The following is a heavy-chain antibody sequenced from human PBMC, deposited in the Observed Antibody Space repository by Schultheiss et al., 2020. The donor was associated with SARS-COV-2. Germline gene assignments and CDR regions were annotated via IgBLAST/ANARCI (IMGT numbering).Heavy chain of an antibody. CDR3: ASQGHKYSSSWYSYYYGMDV. Sequence: GGSLRLSCAASAPTFSSDVMHWVRQAPGKGLEWVAVIRYDGRKRYYADSVKGRFTISRDNAKNSLYLQMNSLSAKATAVYDYASQGHKYSSSWYSYYYGMDVWGRGTTVTVSS. CDR1: APTFSSDV. V-gene: IGHV3-33*08. D-gene: IGHD6-13*01. J-gene: IGHJ6*02. CDR2: IRYDGRKR.